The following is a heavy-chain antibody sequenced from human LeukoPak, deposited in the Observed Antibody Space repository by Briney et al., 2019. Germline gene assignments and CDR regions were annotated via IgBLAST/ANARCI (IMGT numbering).Heavy chain of an antibody. CDR3: AKRRPYYDSSGHLDY. Sequence: PGGSLRLSCAASGFIFSSNAMSWVRQAPGKGLEWVSGISNSGDSTYYADSVKGRFTISRDNSKNTLYLQMNTLRAEDTAVYYCAKRRPYYDSSGHLDYWGQGTLVTVSS. CDR2: ISNSGDST. V-gene: IGHV3-23*01. J-gene: IGHJ4*02. CDR1: GFIFSSNA. D-gene: IGHD3-22*01.